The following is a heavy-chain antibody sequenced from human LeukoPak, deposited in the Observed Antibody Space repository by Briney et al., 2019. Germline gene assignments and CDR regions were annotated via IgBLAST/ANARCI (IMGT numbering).Heavy chain of an antibody. Sequence: PGGSLRLSCAASGFTFSSYSMNWVRQAPGKGLEWVSSISSSSSYISSADSVRGRFTISIDNAKSSVYLQMNSLRAEDTAVYYCARDAPDCTSNSCYPYYFDYWGQGTLVTVSS. D-gene: IGHD2-2*01. CDR2: ISSSSSYI. CDR1: GFTFSSYS. J-gene: IGHJ4*02. CDR3: ARDAPDCTSNSCYPYYFDY. V-gene: IGHV3-21*01.